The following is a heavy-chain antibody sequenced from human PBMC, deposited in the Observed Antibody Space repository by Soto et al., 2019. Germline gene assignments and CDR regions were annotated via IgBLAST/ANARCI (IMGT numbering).Heavy chain of an antibody. CDR3: ARDWSDGSGSYYPGAFDI. CDR1: GFTFSSYA. J-gene: IGHJ3*02. Sequence: LRLSCAASGFTFSSYAMHWVRQAPGKGLEWVAVISYDGSNKYYADSVKGRFTISRDNSKNTLYLQMNSLRAEDTAVYYCARDWSDGSGSYYPGAFDIWGQGTMVTVSS. V-gene: IGHV3-30-3*01. CDR2: ISYDGSNK. D-gene: IGHD3-10*01.